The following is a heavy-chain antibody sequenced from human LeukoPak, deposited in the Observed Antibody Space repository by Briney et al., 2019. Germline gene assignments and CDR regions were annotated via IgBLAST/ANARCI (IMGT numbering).Heavy chain of an antibody. CDR1: GFTFSNYA. D-gene: IGHD3-10*01. J-gene: IGHJ4*02. CDR2: ISGSAGST. V-gene: IGHV3-23*01. Sequence: PGGSLRLSCAASGFTFSNYAMNWVRQAPGEGLEWVSAISGSAGSTYYADSVKGRFTISRDNSKNTLYLQMNSLRAEDTAVYYCAQVSGDMVRGSFDYWGQGTLVTVSS. CDR3: AQVSGDMVRGSFDY.